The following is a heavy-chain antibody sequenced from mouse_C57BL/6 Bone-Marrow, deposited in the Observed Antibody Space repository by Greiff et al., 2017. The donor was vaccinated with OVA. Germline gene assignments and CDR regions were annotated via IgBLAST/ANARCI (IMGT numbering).Heavy chain of an antibody. D-gene: IGHD2-4*01. J-gene: IGHJ1*03. Sequence: EVKLEESGPGMVKPSQSLSLTCTVTGYSITSGYDWHWIRHFPGNKLEWMGYISYSGRTNYNPSLKSRISITHDTSRNHFFLKLNSVTTEDTATYYCAREVYDYGLSYWYFDVWGTGTTVTVSS. CDR2: ISYSGRT. CDR3: AREVYDYGLSYWYFDV. CDR1: GYSITSGYD. V-gene: IGHV3-1*01.